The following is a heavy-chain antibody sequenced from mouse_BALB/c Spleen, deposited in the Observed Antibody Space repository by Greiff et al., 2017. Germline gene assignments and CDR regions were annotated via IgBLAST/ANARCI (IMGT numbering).Heavy chain of an antibody. D-gene: IGHD1-1*01. V-gene: IGHV3-1*02. CDR1: GYSITSGYS. CDR3: ARGDYCGSSFDY. CDR2: IHYSGST. Sequence: EVKLMESGPDLVKPSQSLSLTCTVTGYSITSGYSWHWIRQFPGNKLEWMGYIHYSGSTNYNPSLKSRISITRDTSNNQFFLQLNSVTTEDTATCCWARGDYCGSSFDYWGQGTTRTVSS. J-gene: IGHJ2*01.